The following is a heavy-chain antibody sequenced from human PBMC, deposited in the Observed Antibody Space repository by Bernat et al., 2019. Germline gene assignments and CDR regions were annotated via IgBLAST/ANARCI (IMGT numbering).Heavy chain of an antibody. CDR1: GFTFSDSG. V-gene: IGHV3-23*01. CDR2: ISSDGENT. CDR3: AKVSAPYFDY. Sequence: DVQLMESRGDLVQPGGSLRLSCAASGFTFSDSGMSWVRLPPGKGLEWVSTISSDGENTHYAGSVQGRFTISRDNSQSTLYLQMDSLRAEDAAIYYCAKVSAPYFDYWGQGALVTVSS. J-gene: IGHJ4*02. D-gene: IGHD3-16*01.